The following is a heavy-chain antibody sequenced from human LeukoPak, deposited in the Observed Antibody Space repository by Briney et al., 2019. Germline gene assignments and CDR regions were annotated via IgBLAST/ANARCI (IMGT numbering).Heavy chain of an antibody. Sequence: GRSLRLSCAASGFTFDDYAMHWVRQAPGKGLEWVSPISSSSSYIYYADSVKGRFTISRDNAKNSLYLQMNSLRAEDTAVYYCARDQGPTVTWGQGTMVTVSS. CDR3: ARDQGPTVT. D-gene: IGHD4-17*01. V-gene: IGHV3-21*01. CDR1: GFTFDDYA. J-gene: IGHJ3*01. CDR2: ISSSSSYI.